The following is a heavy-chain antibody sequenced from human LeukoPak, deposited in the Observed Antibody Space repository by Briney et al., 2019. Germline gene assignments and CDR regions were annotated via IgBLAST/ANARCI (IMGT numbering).Heavy chain of an antibody. CDR2: IIPVLNIA. CDR1: GGTFSSSA. J-gene: IGHJ6*02. CDR3: ARDQGLTAPPPYGLDV. D-gene: IGHD4/OR15-4a*01. Sequence: SVKVSCKTSGGTFSSSAITWVRQAPGQGLEWMGRIIPVLNIASYAQKFQGRVTITADTSTSTVYMELSSLRSEETAVYYCARDQGLTAPPPYGLDVWGQGTTVIVSS. V-gene: IGHV1-69*04.